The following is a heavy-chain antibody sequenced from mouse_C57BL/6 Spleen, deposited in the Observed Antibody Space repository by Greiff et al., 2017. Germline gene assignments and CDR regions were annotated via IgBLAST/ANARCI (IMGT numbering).Heavy chain of an antibody. CDR2: INPSSGYT. CDR3: VRGGYGSSSTYAMDY. D-gene: IGHD1-1*01. J-gene: IGHJ4*01. Sequence: QVQLQQSGAELARPGASVKMSCKASGYTFTSYTMHWVKQRPGQGLEWIGYINPSSGYTKYNQKFKDKATLTADKSSSTAYMQLSSLTSEDSAVYYCVRGGYGSSSTYAMDYWGQGTSVTVSS. V-gene: IGHV1-4*01. CDR1: GYTFTSYT.